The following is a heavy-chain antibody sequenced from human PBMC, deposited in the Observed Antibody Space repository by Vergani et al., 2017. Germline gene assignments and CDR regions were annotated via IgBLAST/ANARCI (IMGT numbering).Heavy chain of an antibody. D-gene: IGHD3-9*01. V-gene: IGHV1-18*01. Sequence: QVQLVQSGAEVKKSGASVMLSCKSSGYSFTNFGVTWVRQAPGQGLEWMGWINSKSGVTKYVDRLQRRVTMTSDTSTRTTYMALRSLSSDDTAVYYCERVAMVNGYYFFDYWGQGTPVTVSS. J-gene: IGHJ4*02. CDR3: ERVAMVNGYYFFDY. CDR1: GYSFTNFG. CDR2: INSKSGVT.